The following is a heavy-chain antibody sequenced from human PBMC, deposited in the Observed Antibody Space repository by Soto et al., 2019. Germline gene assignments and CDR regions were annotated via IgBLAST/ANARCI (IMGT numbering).Heavy chain of an antibody. J-gene: IGHJ4*02. D-gene: IGHD1-26*01. CDR2: ISSSSSAI. CDR3: ARDLRGSSGNYGPAY. CDR1: GFNFRTYN. V-gene: IGHV3-48*01. Sequence: GGSLRLSCAASGFNFRTYNMNWVRQAPGKGLEWVSYISSSSSAIYYTDSVKGRFTISRDNAKNSLYLQMNSLRAEDTAVYYCARDLRGSSGNYGPAYWGQGTLVTVSS.